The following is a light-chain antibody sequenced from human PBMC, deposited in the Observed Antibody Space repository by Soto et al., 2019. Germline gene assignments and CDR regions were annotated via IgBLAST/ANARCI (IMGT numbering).Light chain of an antibody. CDR2: AAS. Sequence: AIQITQSPSSLSASVGDRVTITCRASQGIRNDLAWCQQKPGRAPKXLINAASSLQSGVPSRFSGSGSGREFTLTISSLQTEDFATYYCLQDNEFPITFGQGTRLEIK. CDR3: LQDNEFPIT. CDR1: QGIRND. V-gene: IGKV1-6*01. J-gene: IGKJ5*01.